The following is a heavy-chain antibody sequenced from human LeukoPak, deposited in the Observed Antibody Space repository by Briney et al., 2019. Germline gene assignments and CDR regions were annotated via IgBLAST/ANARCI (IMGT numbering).Heavy chain of an antibody. CDR3: SRGYNYGFDF. Sequence: AGGSLRLSCEVSGFTVSNFWMHWVRQGPGKGLEWVARINTDGKVTNYADFVKGRATISRDNAKNTLFLEMSGLRADDTAVYYCSRGYNYGFDFWGQGTLVVASS. V-gene: IGHV3-74*01. CDR1: GFTVSNFW. D-gene: IGHD3-22*01. J-gene: IGHJ4*02. CDR2: INTDGKVT.